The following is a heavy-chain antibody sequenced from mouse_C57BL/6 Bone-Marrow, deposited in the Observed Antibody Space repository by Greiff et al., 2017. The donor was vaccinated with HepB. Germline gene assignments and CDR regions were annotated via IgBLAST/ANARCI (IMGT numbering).Heavy chain of an antibody. D-gene: IGHD2-13*01. CDR1: GYTFTSYW. J-gene: IGHJ3*01. V-gene: IGHV1-74*01. Sequence: VQLQQPGAELVKPGASVKVSCKASGYTFTSYWMHWVKQRPGQGLEWIGRIHPSDSDTNYNQKFKGKATLTVDKSSSTAYMQLSSLTSEDSAVYYSAIGPPRDYSGYAWFAYWGQGTLVTVSA. CDR2: IHPSDSDT. CDR3: AIGPPRDYSGYAWFAY.